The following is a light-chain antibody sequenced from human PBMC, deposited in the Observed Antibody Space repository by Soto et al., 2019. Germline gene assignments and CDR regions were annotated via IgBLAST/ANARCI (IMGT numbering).Light chain of an antibody. CDR1: QSVSSN. J-gene: IGKJ1*01. CDR2: GAS. Sequence: ERVMTQSPNTLSVSPGSRFTLSCRASQSVSSNLAWYQQRPGQAPRIIIYGASTRAAGIPDRFSGSGYGTDFNLTISGLETEDFAVYYCQQYGSSPSTFGQGTKVDIK. CDR3: QQYGSSPST. V-gene: IGKV3-20*01.